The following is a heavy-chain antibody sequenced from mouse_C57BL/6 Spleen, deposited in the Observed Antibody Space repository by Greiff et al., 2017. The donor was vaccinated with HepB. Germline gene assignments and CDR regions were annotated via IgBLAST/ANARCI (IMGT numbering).Heavy chain of an antibody. D-gene: IGHD1-1*01. V-gene: IGHV2-5*01. CDR3: ATPYYYGGAMDY. J-gene: IGHJ4*01. Sequence: QVQLQQSGPGLVQPSQSLSITCTVSGFSFTSYGVHWVRQSPGKGLEWLGVIWRGGSTDYNAAFMSRLSITKDNSKSQVFFKMNSLQADDTAIYYCATPYYYGGAMDYWGQGTSVTVSS. CDR1: GFSFTSYG. CDR2: IWRGGST.